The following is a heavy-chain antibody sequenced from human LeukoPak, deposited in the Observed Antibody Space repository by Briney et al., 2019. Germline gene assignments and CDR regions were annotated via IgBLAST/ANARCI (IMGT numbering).Heavy chain of an antibody. Sequence: SSGTLSLTCAVSGGSISSSNWWSWVRQPPGKGLEWIGEIYHSGSTNYNPSLKSRVTISVDKSKNQFSLKLSSVTAADTAVYYCARVSRGPHRRQLVGYMDVWGKGTTVTVSS. V-gene: IGHV4-4*02. D-gene: IGHD6-13*01. J-gene: IGHJ6*03. CDR3: ARVSRGPHRRQLVGYMDV. CDR1: GGSISSSNW. CDR2: IYHSGST.